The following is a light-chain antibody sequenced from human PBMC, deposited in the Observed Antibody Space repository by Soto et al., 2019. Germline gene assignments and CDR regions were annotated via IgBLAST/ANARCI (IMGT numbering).Light chain of an antibody. Sequence: EIVMTQSPVTLSVSPGERATLSCRASQSVSSNLAWYQQKRGQAPRLLIYAASTRATGIPARFSGSGSGTEFTHTLSSLQSEDFAVYYCQQYNNWPRTFGQGTKVEIK. V-gene: IGKV3-15*01. CDR3: QQYNNWPRT. CDR1: QSVSSN. CDR2: AAS. J-gene: IGKJ1*01.